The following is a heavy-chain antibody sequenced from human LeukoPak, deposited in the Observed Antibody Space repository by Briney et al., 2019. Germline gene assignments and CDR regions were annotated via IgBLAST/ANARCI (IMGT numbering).Heavy chain of an antibody. CDR3: SRTDATVEFDY. CDR1: GFTFSSYE. J-gene: IGHJ4*02. CDR2: SRNKANSYTT. V-gene: IGHV3-72*01. D-gene: IGHD4-23*01. Sequence: GGSLRLSCAASGFTFSSYEMNWVRQAPGKGLEWVGRSRNKANSYTTEYAASLEGRFSISRDYSRNSLYLQMNSLKTEDTAVYYCSRTDATVEFDYWGQGTVVTVSS.